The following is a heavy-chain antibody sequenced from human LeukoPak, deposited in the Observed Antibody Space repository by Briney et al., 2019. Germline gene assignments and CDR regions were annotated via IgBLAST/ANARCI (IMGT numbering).Heavy chain of an antibody. J-gene: IGHJ6*02. CDR3: ARWMFYYGSGVFHYHGMDV. V-gene: IGHV5-51*01. D-gene: IGHD3-10*01. Sequence: GESLKISCKGSGYSFTSQWIGWVRQLPGKGLEWMGIIYPADSDTKYSPSFQGQVTISVDKSISTAYLQWSSLKASDTAIYYCARWMFYYGSGVFHYHGMDVWGQGTTVTVSS. CDR2: IYPADSDT. CDR1: GYSFTSQW.